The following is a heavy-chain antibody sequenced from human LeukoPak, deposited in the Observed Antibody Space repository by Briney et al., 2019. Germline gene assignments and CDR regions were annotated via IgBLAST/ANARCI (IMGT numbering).Heavy chain of an antibody. CDR3: ARDAVDCSGGSCYTDY. D-gene: IGHD2-15*01. J-gene: IGHJ4*02. CDR2: ISSSSSYI. Sequence: GGSLRLSCAASGFTFSSYSMNWVRQAPGKGLEWVSSISSSSSYIYYADSVKGRFTFSRDNAKNSLYLQMNSLRAEDTAVYYCARDAVDCSGGSCYTDYWGQGTLVTVSS. CDR1: GFTFSSYS. V-gene: IGHV3-21*01.